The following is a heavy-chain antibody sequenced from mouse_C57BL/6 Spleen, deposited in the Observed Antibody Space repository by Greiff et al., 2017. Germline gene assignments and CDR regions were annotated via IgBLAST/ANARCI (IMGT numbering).Heavy chain of an antibody. D-gene: IGHD2-1*01. Sequence: VQLQQSGPGLVQPSQSLSITCTVSGFSLTSYGVHWVRQSPGKGLAWLGVIWRGGSTDYNAAFMSRLSITKDNSKSQVFIKMNILQADDTAIYYCAKEDGNYASWFAFWGQRNLVTVSA. CDR2: IWRGGST. CDR1: GFSLTSYG. J-gene: IGHJ3*01. CDR3: AKEDGNYASWFAF. V-gene: IGHV2-5*01.